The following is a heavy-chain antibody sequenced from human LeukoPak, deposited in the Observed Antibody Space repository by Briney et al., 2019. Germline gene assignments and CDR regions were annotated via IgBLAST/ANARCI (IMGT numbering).Heavy chain of an antibody. V-gene: IGHV3-9*01. Sequence: GGSLRLSCTASGFTFDDYAMHWVRQAPGKGLEWVSGISWNSGSIGYADSVKGRFTISRDNAKNSLYLQMNSLRAEDTALYYCAKADDSSSWYDLDYWGQGTLVTVSS. J-gene: IGHJ4*02. D-gene: IGHD6-13*01. CDR3: AKADDSSSWYDLDY. CDR2: ISWNSGSI. CDR1: GFTFDDYA.